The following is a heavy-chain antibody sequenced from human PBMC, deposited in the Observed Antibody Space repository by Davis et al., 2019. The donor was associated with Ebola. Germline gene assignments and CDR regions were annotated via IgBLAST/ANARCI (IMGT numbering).Heavy chain of an antibody. CDR2: IKSKTDGGTT. D-gene: IGHD1-1*01. J-gene: IGHJ4*02. CDR3: IPQGGKTGTTTFGY. CDR1: GFTFSNAW. Sequence: GESLKISCAASGFTFSNAWMNWVRQAPGKGLEWVGRIKSKTDGGTTDYAAPVKGRFTISRDDSKNTLYLQMNSLKTEDTAVYYCIPQGGKTGTTTFGYWGQGTLVTVSS. V-gene: IGHV3-15*07.